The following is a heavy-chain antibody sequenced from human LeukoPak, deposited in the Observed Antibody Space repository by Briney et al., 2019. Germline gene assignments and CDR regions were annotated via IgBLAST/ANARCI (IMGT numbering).Heavy chain of an antibody. Sequence: GASVKVSCKASGGTFSSYAISWVRQAPGQGLEWMGGIIPIFGTANYAQKFQGRATITADKSTSTAYMELSSLRSEDTAVYYCARGFASMVRGVINRTPFDYWGQEPWSPSPQ. J-gene: IGHJ4*01. D-gene: IGHD3-10*01. CDR1: GGTFSSYA. CDR2: IIPIFGTA. CDR3: ARGFASMVRGVINRTPFDY. V-gene: IGHV1-69*06.